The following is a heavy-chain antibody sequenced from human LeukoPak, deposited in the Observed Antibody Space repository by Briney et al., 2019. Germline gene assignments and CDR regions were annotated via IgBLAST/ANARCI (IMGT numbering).Heavy chain of an antibody. J-gene: IGHJ6*03. V-gene: IGHV4-59*12. Sequence: SETLSLTCAVYGGSISSYYWSWIRQPPGKGLGWIGYIYYSGSTNYNPSLKSRVTISVDTSKNQFSLKLSSVTAADTAVYYCARGHYYGSGSYPSNYYYYMDVWGKGTTVTISS. CDR2: IYYSGST. CDR3: ARGHYYGSGSYPSNYYYYMDV. CDR1: GGSISSYY. D-gene: IGHD3-10*01.